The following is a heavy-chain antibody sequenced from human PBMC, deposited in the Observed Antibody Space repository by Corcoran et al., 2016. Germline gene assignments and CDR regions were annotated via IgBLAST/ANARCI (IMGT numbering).Heavy chain of an antibody. Sequence: EVQLVQSGAEVKKPGESLKISCKGSVYSFTSYWIGWVRQMPGKDLAWMGIIYPGDSDTRYSPSFQGQVPISADKSISTAYLQWSRLKASDTAMYYFARHGGDYGAQSFDYWGQGSLVTVSS. CDR3: ARHGGDYGAQSFDY. J-gene: IGHJ4*02. CDR1: VYSFTSYW. CDR2: IYPGDSDT. V-gene: IGHV5-51*01. D-gene: IGHD4-17*01.